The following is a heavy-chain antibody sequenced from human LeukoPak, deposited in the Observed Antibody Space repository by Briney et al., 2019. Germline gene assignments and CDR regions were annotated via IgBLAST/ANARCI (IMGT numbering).Heavy chain of an antibody. CDR3: ARVYDSSAYYPLDY. CDR2: IWYDGSNK. D-gene: IGHD3-22*01. Sequence: GGSLRLSCAASGFTFSSYGMHWVRQAPGKGLEWVAVIWYDGSNKYYADSVKGRFTISRDNAKNSLYLQMNSLRAEDTAMYYCARVYDSSAYYPLDYWGQGTLVTVSS. J-gene: IGHJ4*02. CDR1: GFTFSSYG. V-gene: IGHV3-33*01.